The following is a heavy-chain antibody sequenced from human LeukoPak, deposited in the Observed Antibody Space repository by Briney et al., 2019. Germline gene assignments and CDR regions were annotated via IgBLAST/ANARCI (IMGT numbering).Heavy chain of an antibody. CDR2: INHSGST. Sequence: SETLSLTCAVYGGSFGGYYWSWIRQPPGKGLEWIGEINHSGSTNYNPSLKSRVTISVDTSENQFSLKLSSVTAADTAVYYCARAYDSSGYYYENWFDPWGQGTLVTVSS. V-gene: IGHV4-34*01. CDR1: GGSFGGYY. D-gene: IGHD3-22*01. J-gene: IGHJ5*02. CDR3: ARAYDSSGYYYENWFDP.